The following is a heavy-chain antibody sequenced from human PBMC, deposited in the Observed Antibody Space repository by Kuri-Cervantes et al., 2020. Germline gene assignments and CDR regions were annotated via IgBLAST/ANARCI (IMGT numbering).Heavy chain of an antibody. Sequence: GESLKISCAASGFTVSSNYMSWVRQAPGKGLEWVSVIYSGGSTYYADSVKGRFTISRDNSKNTLYLQMNSLRAEDTAVYYCASHLAGKTLPVPADRAAGKEEVDYWGQGTLVTVSS. J-gene: IGHJ4*02. CDR1: GFTVSSNY. D-gene: IGHD6-13*01. V-gene: IGHV3-53*01. CDR3: ASHLAGKTLPVPADRAAGKEEVDY. CDR2: IYSGGST.